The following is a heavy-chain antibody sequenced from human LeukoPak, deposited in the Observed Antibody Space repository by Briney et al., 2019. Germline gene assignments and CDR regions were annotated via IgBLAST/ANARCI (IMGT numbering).Heavy chain of an antibody. CDR2: IVTAGDT. D-gene: IGHD5-18*01. Sequence: GGSLRLSCAASGFTFSSYDMHWVRQATGKGLEWVSAIVTAGDTYYPGSVKGRFTISRENAKNSLYLQMNSLRAGDTAVYYCARELKTGYSYAPFDCWGQGTLVTVSS. V-gene: IGHV3-13*04. CDR1: GFTFSSYD. CDR3: ARELKTGYSYAPFDC. J-gene: IGHJ4*02.